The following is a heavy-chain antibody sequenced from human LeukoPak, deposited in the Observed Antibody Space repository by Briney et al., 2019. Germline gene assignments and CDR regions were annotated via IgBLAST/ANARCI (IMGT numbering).Heavy chain of an antibody. V-gene: IGHV3-7*01. J-gene: IGHJ5*02. D-gene: IGHD3-22*01. Sequence: GGSLRLSYAASGFTFSSYWMTWVRQAPCNGQNWVANIKQDGSEKYYVDSVKGRFTISRDNAKNSLYLQMNSLRAEDTAVYYCAREKYYYDSSGYHNWFDPWGQGTLVTVSS. CDR3: AREKYYYDSSGYHNWFDP. CDR1: GFTFSSYW. CDR2: IKQDGSEK.